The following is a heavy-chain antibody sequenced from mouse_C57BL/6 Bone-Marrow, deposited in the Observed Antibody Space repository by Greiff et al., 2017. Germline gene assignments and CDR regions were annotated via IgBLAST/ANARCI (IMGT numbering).Heavy chain of an antibody. J-gene: IGHJ2*01. CDR3: TPYYSLDY. Sequence: VQLQQSGAELVRPGASVKLSCTASGFNIKDDYMHWVKQRPEQGLEWIGWIDPENGDTEYASKFQGKGTITADTSSNTAYLQLSSLTSEDTAVYYCTPYYSLDYWGQGTTLTVSS. CDR2: IDPENGDT. V-gene: IGHV14-4*01. CDR1: GFNIKDDY. D-gene: IGHD2-12*01.